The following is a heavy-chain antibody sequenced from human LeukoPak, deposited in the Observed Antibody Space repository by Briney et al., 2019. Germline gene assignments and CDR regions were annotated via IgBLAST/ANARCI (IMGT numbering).Heavy chain of an antibody. J-gene: IGHJ3*02. CDR3: ASPYEGDAFDI. V-gene: IGHV3-21*01. D-gene: IGHD3-22*01. CDR2: ISSSSSYI. CDR1: GFTFSSYS. Sequence: PGGSLRLSCAASGFTFSSYSMNWVRQAPGKGLEWVSSISSSSSYIYYADSVKGRFTISRDDAKNSLYLQMNSLRAEDTAVYYCASPYEGDAFDIWGQGTMVTVSS.